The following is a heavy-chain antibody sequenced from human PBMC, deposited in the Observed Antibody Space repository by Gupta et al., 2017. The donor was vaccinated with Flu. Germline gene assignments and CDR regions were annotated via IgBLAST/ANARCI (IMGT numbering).Heavy chain of an antibody. CDR3: AKVGDYFNGFDV. V-gene: IGHV4-4*07. J-gene: IGHJ6*02. Sequence: QVQLQESGPGLVRPSETLSLSCSVSGGSISDNYWSWIRQPAGKGLEWIGRILASGATNYNPSLTGRVTMSVDTSKNQFSLKVRSVSAADTAVYYCAKVGDYFNGFDVGGQGTTVTVSS. CDR1: GGSISDNY. CDR2: ILASGAT.